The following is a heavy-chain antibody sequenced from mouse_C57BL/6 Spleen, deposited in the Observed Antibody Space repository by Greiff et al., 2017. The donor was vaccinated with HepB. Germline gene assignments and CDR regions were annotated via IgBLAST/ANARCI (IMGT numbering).Heavy chain of an antibody. Sequence: EVQLQQSGPELVKPGASVKISCKASGYTFTDYYMNWVKQSHGKSLEWIGDINPNNGGTSYNQKFKGKATLTVDKSSSTAYMELRSLTSEDSAVYYCARGGYSNRFDYWGQGTTLTVSS. CDR2: INPNNGGT. J-gene: IGHJ2*01. CDR3: ARGGYSNRFDY. D-gene: IGHD2-5*01. V-gene: IGHV1-26*01. CDR1: GYTFTDYY.